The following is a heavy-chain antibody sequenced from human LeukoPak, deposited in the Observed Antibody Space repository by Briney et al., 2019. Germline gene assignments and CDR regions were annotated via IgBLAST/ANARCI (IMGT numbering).Heavy chain of an antibody. J-gene: IGHJ4*02. D-gene: IGHD3-3*01. V-gene: IGHV3-21*01. CDR2: ISSSSSYI. CDR1: GFTFSNYS. Sequence: KPGGPLRLSCAASGFTFSNYSMNWVRQAPGKGLEWVSSISSSSSYIYYADSVKGRFTISRDNAKNSLYLQMNSLRAEDTAVYYCARRFLEWLLPDYWGQGTLVTVSS. CDR3: ARRFLEWLLPDY.